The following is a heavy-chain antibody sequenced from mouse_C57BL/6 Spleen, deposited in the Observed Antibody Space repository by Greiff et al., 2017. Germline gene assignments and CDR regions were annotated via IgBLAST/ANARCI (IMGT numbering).Heavy chain of an antibody. V-gene: IGHV14-2*01. CDR3: APYYNGSSRCAY. J-gene: IGHJ3*01. CDR1: GFNIKDYY. D-gene: IGHD1-1*01. CDR2: IAPSDGAT. Sequence: EVMLVESGAELVKPGASVKLSCTASGFNIKDYYMHWVKPRTEQGLAWIGRIAPSDGATKYAPTFQGKATITADTAANTAYLQLSSLTSEDTAVYYCAPYYNGSSRCAYWGQGTLVTVSA.